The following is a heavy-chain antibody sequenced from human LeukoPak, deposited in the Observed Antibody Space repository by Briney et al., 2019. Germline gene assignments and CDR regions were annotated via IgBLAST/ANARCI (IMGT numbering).Heavy chain of an antibody. CDR1: GFTFSSYT. V-gene: IGHV3-23*01. Sequence: PGGSLRLSCAASGFTFSSYTMSCVRQAPGKGLEWVSTITTSDGNTYYADSVKGRFTVSRDNSKNTLFLQMNSLRAEDTAVYYCAKDGGLWVSAHWGDSWGRGTLVTVSS. J-gene: IGHJ4*02. CDR2: ITTSDGNT. D-gene: IGHD7-27*01. CDR3: AKDGGLWVSAHWGDS.